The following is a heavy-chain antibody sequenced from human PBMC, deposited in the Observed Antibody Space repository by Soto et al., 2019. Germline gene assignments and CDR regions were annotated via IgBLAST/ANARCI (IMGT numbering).Heavy chain of an antibody. D-gene: IGHD4-17*01. V-gene: IGHV3-15*01. CDR1: GFTFSNAW. CDR3: TTDYGRLSAFDI. Sequence: GGSLRLSCAASGFTFSNAWMSWVRQAPGKGLEWVGRIKSKTDGGTTDYAAPVKGRFTISRDDSKNTLYLQMNSLKTEDTAVYYCTTDYGRLSAFDIWGQGTMVTVSS. CDR2: IKSKTDGGTT. J-gene: IGHJ3*02.